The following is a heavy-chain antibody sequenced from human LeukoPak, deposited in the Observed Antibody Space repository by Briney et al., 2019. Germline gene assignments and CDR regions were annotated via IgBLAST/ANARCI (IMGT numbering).Heavy chain of an antibody. J-gene: IGHJ4*02. Sequence: GGSLRLSCAASGFPFSSSAMSWVRQAPGKGLEWVSAISGNGGSTYYADSVKGRFTNSRDNSKNTLYLQMNSLRAEDTAVYYCAKQGTTRIDVGYFDYWGQGTLVTVSS. CDR3: AKQGTTRIDVGYFDY. CDR2: ISGNGGST. D-gene: IGHD1-7*01. V-gene: IGHV3-23*01. CDR1: GFPFSSSA.